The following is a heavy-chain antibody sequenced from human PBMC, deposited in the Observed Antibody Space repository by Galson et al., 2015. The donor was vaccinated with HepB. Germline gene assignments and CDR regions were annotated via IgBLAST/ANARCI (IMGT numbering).Heavy chain of an antibody. J-gene: IGHJ4*02. CDR2: ISSSSDTI. V-gene: IGHV3-48*02. CDR1: GFTFSSYS. D-gene: IGHD4-17*01. Sequence: SLRLSCAVSGFTFSSYSMNWVRQAPGKGLEWLLYISSSSDTIYYADSVKGRFTISRDNDKNSLYLQMNSLRDEDTAVYYCAGGLYGYYVGLDYWGQGALVTVSS. CDR3: AGGLYGYYVGLDY.